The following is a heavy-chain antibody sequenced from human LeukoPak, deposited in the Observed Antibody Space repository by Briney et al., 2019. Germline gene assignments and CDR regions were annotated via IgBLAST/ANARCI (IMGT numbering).Heavy chain of an antibody. CDR1: GYTLTELS. CDR3: ARPEGRYNGYRTGFDF. J-gene: IGHJ4*02. Sequence: ASVKVSCKVSGYTLTELSMHWVRQAPGKGLEWMGGFDPEDGETIYAQKFQGRVTMTEDTSTDTAYMELSSLRSEDTAVYYCARPEGRYNGYRTGFDFWGQGTLVTVSS. V-gene: IGHV1-24*01. CDR2: FDPEDGET. D-gene: IGHD5-12*01.